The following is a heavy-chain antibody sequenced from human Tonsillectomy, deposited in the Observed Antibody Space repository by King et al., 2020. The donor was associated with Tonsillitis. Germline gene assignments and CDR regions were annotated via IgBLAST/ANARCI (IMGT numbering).Heavy chain of an antibody. CDR2: IVPISGTS. CDR3: ARDMYCSSNTCYGDYYYHMDV. J-gene: IGHJ6*03. Sequence: QLVQSGAEVKKPGSSVKVSCKASGGSFSSSVFSWVRQAPGQGLEWMGGIVPISGTSDYAQKFQGRVTITADESTSTAYMELSSLRSEDTAMYYCARDMYCSSNTCYGDYYYHMDVWGNGTTVTVSS. D-gene: IGHD2-2*01. V-gene: IGHV1-69*01. CDR1: GGSFSSSV.